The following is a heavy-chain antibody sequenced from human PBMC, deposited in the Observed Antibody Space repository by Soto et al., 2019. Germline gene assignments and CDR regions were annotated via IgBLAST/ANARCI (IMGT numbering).Heavy chain of an antibody. D-gene: IGHD3-3*01. Sequence: QLQLQESGPGLVKPSETLSLTCTVSGGSISSSSYYWGWIRQPPGKGLEWIGSIYYSGSTYYNPSLKSRVTISVDSSKNQFSLKLSSVTAADTAVYYCARRPRFLEWSSVDYGGQGTLVTVSS. CDR2: IYYSGST. CDR1: GGSISSSSYY. V-gene: IGHV4-39*01. CDR3: ARRPRFLEWSSVDY. J-gene: IGHJ4*02.